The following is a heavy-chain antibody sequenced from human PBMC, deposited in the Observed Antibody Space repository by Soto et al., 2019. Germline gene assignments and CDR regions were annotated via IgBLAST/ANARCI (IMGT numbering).Heavy chain of an antibody. J-gene: IGHJ4*02. CDR2: IGKSGYPI. CDR1: GFIFSDYE. V-gene: IGHV3-48*03. D-gene: IGHD3-10*01. CDR3: AKDPNYYGPHHFDY. Sequence: GGSLRLSCAASGFIFSDYEMNWVRQAPGKGLEWVSFIGKSGYPIYYTDSVKGRFTMSRDNAKYSLTLQMNSLRAEDTAVYYCAKDPNYYGPHHFDYWGQGTLVTVSS.